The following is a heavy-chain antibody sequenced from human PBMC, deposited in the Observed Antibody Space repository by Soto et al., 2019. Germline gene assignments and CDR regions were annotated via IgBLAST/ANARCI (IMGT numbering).Heavy chain of an antibody. D-gene: IGHD1-20*01. V-gene: IGHV4-31*11. CDR3: ARLRFARNNYKWFDP. Sequence: TLALTPGVAGSALNSGKYDRSLIRHVRGKGLEWIGHKYVTRADAHNPSRRDRITISQDTAERQISLNLRLVTAADTAVYYCARLRFARNNYKWFDPWGQGTLVTVSS. CDR1: GSALNSGKYD. CDR2: KYVTRAD. J-gene: IGHJ5*02.